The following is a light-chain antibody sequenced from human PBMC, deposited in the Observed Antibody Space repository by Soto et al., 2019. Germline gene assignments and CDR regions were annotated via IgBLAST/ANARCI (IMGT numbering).Light chain of an antibody. V-gene: IGKV3-11*01. CDR2: DAS. J-gene: IGKJ2*01. CDR3: QQRSNWPRYT. Sequence: EIVLTQSPATLSLSPGERATLSCRASQSVSSYLAWYQQKPGQAPRLLIYDASNRATGIPARFSGSGSGTDVTFTISCLEPEDFAVYYCQQRSNWPRYTLGQGTKLEIK. CDR1: QSVSSY.